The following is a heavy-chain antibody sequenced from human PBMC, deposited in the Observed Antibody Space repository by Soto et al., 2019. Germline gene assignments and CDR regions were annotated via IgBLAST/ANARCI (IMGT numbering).Heavy chain of an antibody. CDR2: INHSGRT. V-gene: IGHV4-34*01. Sequence: PSETLSLTCVVSGGSFSGHYWSWIRQPPGKGLEWIGEINHSGRTNYNPSLKGRITMSVDTSKNQFSLKLRSMTAADTAVYYCARTTYYFETSGYSLFDYWGQGTPVTVSS. D-gene: IGHD3-22*01. J-gene: IGHJ4*02. CDR3: ARTTYYFETSGYSLFDY. CDR1: GGSFSGHY.